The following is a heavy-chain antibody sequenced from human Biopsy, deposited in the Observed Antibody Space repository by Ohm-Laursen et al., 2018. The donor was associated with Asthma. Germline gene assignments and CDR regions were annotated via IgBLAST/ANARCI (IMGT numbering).Heavy chain of an antibody. CDR2: ISWNSASI. D-gene: IGHD3-22*01. CDR1: GFKFEEYT. V-gene: IGHV3-9*01. Sequence: SLRLSCAAPGFKFEEYTMHWVRQAPAKGLEWVSGISWNSASIGYADSAEGRFTISRDNAKNSVFLHMDSLRPEDTAFYYCAKVRSDWVITESFDYWGQGVLVTASS. J-gene: IGHJ4*02. CDR3: AKVRSDWVITESFDY.